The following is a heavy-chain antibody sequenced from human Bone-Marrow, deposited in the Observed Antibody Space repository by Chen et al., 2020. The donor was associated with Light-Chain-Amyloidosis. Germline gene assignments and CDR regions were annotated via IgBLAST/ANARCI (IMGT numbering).Heavy chain of an antibody. Sequence: VRQAPGKGLEWVSTISGSGGSRYYGDSVKGRLTISRDNSKNALFLQMNSLRAEDTAVYYCAKDISYDDILPGYPADSFDIWGQGTMVTVSS. CDR3: AKDISYDDILPGYPADSFDI. V-gene: IGHV3-23*01. J-gene: IGHJ3*02. CDR2: ISGSGGSR. D-gene: IGHD3-9*01.